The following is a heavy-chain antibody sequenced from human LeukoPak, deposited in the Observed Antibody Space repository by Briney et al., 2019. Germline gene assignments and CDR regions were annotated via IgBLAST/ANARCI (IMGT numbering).Heavy chain of an antibody. CDR2: INTDGSST. CDR3: AREMWVVTASKDGYYYYGMDV. CDR1: GFTFSSYW. V-gene: IGHV3-74*01. Sequence: GGSLRLSCAASGFTFSSYWMHWVRQAPGKGLVWVSRINTDGSSTSYADSVKGRFTISRDNAKNTLYLQMNSLRAEDTAVYYCAREMWVVTASKDGYYYYGMDVWGQGTTVTVS. D-gene: IGHD4-23*01. J-gene: IGHJ6*02.